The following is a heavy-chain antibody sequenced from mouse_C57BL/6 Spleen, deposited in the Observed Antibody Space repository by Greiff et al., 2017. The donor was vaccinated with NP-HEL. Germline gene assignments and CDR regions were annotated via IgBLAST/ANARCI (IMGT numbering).Heavy chain of an antibody. CDR3: ARRDMVTTAY. CDR2: INPGSGGT. CDR1: GYAFTNYL. J-gene: IGHJ3*01. Sequence: VKLMESGAELVRPGTSVKVSCKASGYAFTNYLIEWVKQRPGQGLEWIGVINPGSGGTNYNEKFKGKATLTADKSSSTAYMQLSSLTSEDSAVYFCARRDMVTTAYWGQGTLVTVSA. V-gene: IGHV1-54*01. D-gene: IGHD2-2*01.